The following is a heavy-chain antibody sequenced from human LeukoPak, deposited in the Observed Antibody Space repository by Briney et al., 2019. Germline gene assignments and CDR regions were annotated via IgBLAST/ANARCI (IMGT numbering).Heavy chain of an antibody. CDR1: GGTFSSYA. D-gene: IGHD2-2*01. J-gene: IGHJ6*02. CDR3: ARGPIVVVPAAIYGMDV. V-gene: IGHV1-2*02. CDR2: INPNSGGT. Sequence: ASVKVSCKASGGTFSSYAISWVRQAPGQGLEWMGWINPNSGGTNYAQKFQGRVTMTRDTSISTAYMELSRLRSDDTAVYYCARGPIVVVPAAIYGMDVWGQGTTVTVSS.